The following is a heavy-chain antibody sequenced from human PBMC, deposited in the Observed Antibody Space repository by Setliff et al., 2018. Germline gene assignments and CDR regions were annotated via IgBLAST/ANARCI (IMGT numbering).Heavy chain of an antibody. CDR2: INHSGST. V-gene: IGHV4-34*01. CDR1: GESFSGHY. D-gene: IGHD2-21*02. J-gene: IGHJ4*02. Sequence: SETLSLTCAVYGESFSGHYWSWIRQPPGKGLKWIGEINHSGSTNYNPSLKSRVTISVDTSKNQFSLKLSSVAAAGTAVYYCARGFDVCGGGACYTDGPYYFDYWGLGTLVTVSS. CDR3: ARGFDVCGGGACYTDGPYYFDY.